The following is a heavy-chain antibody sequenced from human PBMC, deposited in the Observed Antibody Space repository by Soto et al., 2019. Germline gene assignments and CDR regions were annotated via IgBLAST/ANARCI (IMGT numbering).Heavy chain of an antibody. Sequence: PSETLSLTCAVYGGSFSGYYWSWIRQPPGKGLEWIGEINHSGSTNYNPSLKSRVTISVDTSKNQFSLKLSSVTAADTAVYYCARDINPMYTEVALDAFDIWGQGTMVTVSS. V-gene: IGHV4-34*01. D-gene: IGHD5-12*01. J-gene: IGHJ3*02. CDR2: INHSGST. CDR1: GGSFSGYY. CDR3: ARDINPMYTEVALDAFDI.